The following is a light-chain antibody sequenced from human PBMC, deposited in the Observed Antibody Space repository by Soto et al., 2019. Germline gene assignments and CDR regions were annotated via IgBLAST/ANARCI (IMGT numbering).Light chain of an antibody. CDR1: SSDVGNYNY. CDR3: SSYAERNSVL. V-gene: IGLV2-8*01. Sequence: QSVLTQPPSASGSPGQSVTISCTGTSSDVGNYNYVSWYQEHPGKAPKLMIYEVSKRPSGVPDRFSGSKSGNTASLTVSGLQAEDEADYYCSSYAERNSVLFGGGTKLTVL. CDR2: EVS. J-gene: IGLJ3*02.